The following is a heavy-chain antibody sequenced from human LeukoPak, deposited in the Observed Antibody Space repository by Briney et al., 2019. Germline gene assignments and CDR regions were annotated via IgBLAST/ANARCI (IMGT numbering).Heavy chain of an antibody. Sequence: GGSLRLSCAASGFTFSDYYMSWIRQAPGKGLEWVSYISSSGSTIYYADAVKGRFTISRDNSKNTLYLQMNSLRAEDTAVYYCARESRKYGGNSRDYWGQGTLVTVSS. D-gene: IGHD4-23*01. CDR3: ARESRKYGGNSRDY. CDR2: ISSSGSTI. CDR1: GFTFSDYY. V-gene: IGHV3-11*01. J-gene: IGHJ4*02.